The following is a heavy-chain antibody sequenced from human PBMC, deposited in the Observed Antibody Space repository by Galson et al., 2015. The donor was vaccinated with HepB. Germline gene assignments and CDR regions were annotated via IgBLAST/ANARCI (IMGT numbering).Heavy chain of an antibody. J-gene: IGHJ6*02. Sequence: SLRLSCAASGVTLKNHSMHWVRQAPGNGLEWISMMVCNRVTKYFADSLKGRFTISRDNSKNILYLLMNSLRTEDTAVYYCARGTTDSDFGYYYHLDVWGPGTTVTVSS. V-gene: IGHV3-30-3*01. CDR3: ARGTTDSDFGYYYHLDV. CDR2: MVCNRVTK. CDR1: GVTLKNHS. D-gene: IGHD4/OR15-4a*01.